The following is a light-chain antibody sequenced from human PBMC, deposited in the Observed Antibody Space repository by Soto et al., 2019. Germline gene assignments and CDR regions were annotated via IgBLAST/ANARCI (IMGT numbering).Light chain of an antibody. CDR3: QHSADLLWP. CDR2: GAS. V-gene: IGKV3D-7*01. J-gene: IGKJ1*01. Sequence: TGITLSPAALSFSQGERATRSCTASQSVSSDYLSWYQQSPGQAPRLLIYGASTRATGIPARFSGSGSGTDFTLTVSSLQPEDCAGYYCQHSADLLWPFGQGTKVDI. CDR1: QSVSSDY.